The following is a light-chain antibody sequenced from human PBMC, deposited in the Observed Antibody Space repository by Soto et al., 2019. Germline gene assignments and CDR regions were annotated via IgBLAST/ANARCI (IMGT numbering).Light chain of an antibody. CDR2: WAY. CDR3: QRYYGTPLT. CDR1: QSVLYSSNDKNY. V-gene: IGKV4-1*01. Sequence: DIVMTQSPDSLAVSMGERATINCKSSQSVLYSSNDKNYLAWYQQKPGQPPKLLIYWAYTRESGVPDRFSGSGSGTDFTLTISSLQAEDVAVYYCQRYYGTPLTFGQGTKLEIK. J-gene: IGKJ2*01.